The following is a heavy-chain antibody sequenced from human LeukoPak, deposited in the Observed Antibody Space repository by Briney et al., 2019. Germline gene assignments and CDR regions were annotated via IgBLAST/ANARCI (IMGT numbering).Heavy chain of an antibody. CDR2: IYYSGSA. V-gene: IGHV4-39*01. J-gene: IGHJ5*02. Sequence: SETLSLTCTLSGGSITISSPYWAWIRQSRGEGLEWIVSIYYSGSASYNPSLRSRVTLSIDTSSNQFSLRLTSVTAADTAVYYCAPLAGESWGQGTLVTVSS. D-gene: IGHD1-26*01. CDR1: GGSITISSPY. CDR3: APLAGES.